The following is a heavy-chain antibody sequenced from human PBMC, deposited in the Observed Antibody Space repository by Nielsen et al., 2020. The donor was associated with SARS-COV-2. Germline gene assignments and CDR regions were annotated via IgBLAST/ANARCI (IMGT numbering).Heavy chain of an antibody. J-gene: IGHJ4*02. V-gene: IGHV3-23*01. CDR1: GFTFSSYA. D-gene: IGHD3-10*01. Sequence: GGSLRHSCAASGFTFSSYAMSWVRQAPGKGLEWVSAISGSGGSTYYADSVKGRFTISRDNSKNTLYLQMNSLRDEDTAVYYCARGKWFGESRDYWGQGTLVTVSS. CDR2: ISGSGGST. CDR3: ARGKWFGESRDY.